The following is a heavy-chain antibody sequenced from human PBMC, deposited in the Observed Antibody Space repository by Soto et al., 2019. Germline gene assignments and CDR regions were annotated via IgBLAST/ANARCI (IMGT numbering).Heavy chain of an antibody. Sequence: SETLSLTCTVSGGSISSYYWSWIRQPPGKGLEWIGYIYYSGSTNYNPSLKSRVTISVDTSKNQFSLKLSSVTAADTAVYYCARDHSYYDFWSGYFDYWGQGTLVTVSS. CDR2: IYYSGST. V-gene: IGHV4-59*01. CDR1: GGSISSYY. CDR3: ARDHSYYDFWSGYFDY. D-gene: IGHD3-3*01. J-gene: IGHJ4*02.